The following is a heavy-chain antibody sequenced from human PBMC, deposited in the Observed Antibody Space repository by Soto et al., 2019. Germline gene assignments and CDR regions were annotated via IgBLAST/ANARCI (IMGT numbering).Heavy chain of an antibody. Sequence: SVKVSCKASGGTFSSYAISWGRQAPGQGLEWMGGIIPIFGTANYAQKFQGRVTITADESTSTAYMELSSLRSEDTAVYYCASAMGYDFWSGYRERSKPYYYYYYGMDVWGQGTTVTVSS. CDR2: IIPIFGTA. D-gene: IGHD3-3*01. J-gene: IGHJ6*02. CDR1: GGTFSSYA. CDR3: ASAMGYDFWSGYRERSKPYYYYYYGMDV. V-gene: IGHV1-69*13.